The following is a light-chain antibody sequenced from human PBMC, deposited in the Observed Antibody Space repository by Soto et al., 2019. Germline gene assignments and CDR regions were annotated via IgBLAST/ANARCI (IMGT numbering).Light chain of an antibody. CDR3: SSFTDSSTQV. V-gene: IGLV2-14*01. CDR2: EVS. Sequence: QSALTQPASVSGSPGQSITISCNGTRSDVGGYSYVSWYQQHPGRAPKLMIFEVSNRPSGVSYRFSASKSGNTASLTIYDLRPEDEADYNCSSFTDSSTQVFGGGTKLTVL. CDR1: RSDVGGYSY. J-gene: IGLJ2*01.